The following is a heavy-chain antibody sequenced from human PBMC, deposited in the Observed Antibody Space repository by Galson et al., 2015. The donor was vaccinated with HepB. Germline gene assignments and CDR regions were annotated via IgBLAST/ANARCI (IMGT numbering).Heavy chain of an antibody. CDR2: IYPGDSDT. J-gene: IGHJ5*02. CDR3: ARGLGDFGVVIIPTNWFDP. V-gene: IGHV5-51*01. D-gene: IGHD3-3*01. Sequence: QSGAEVKKPGESLKISCKGSGYSLTSYWIGWVRQMPGKGLEWMGIIYPGDSDTRYSPSFQGQVTISADKSISTAYLQWSSLKASDTAMYYCARGLGDFGVVIIPTNWFDPWGQGTLVTVSS. CDR1: GYSLTSYW.